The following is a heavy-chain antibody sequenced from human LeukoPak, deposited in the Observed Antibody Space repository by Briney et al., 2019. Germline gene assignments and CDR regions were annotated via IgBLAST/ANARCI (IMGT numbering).Heavy chain of an antibody. J-gene: IGHJ6*03. CDR2: IKSKTDGGTT. D-gene: IGHD1-26*01. Sequence: GGSLRLSCAASGFTFSSYSMNWVRQAPGKGLEWVGRIKSKTDGGTTDYAAPVKGRFTISRDDSKNTLYLQMNSLKTEDTAVYYCTTRIVGATIGYYYYYMDVWGKGTTVTISS. CDR3: TTRIVGATIGYYYYYMDV. CDR1: GFTFSSYS. V-gene: IGHV3-15*01.